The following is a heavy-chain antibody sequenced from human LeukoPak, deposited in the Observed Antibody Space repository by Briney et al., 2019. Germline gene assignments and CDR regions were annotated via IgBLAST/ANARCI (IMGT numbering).Heavy chain of an antibody. CDR1: GFTFSSYG. D-gene: IGHD3-22*01. J-gene: IGHJ4*02. Sequence: HGGSLRLSCAASGFTFSSYGMSWVRQAPGKGLEWVSAISGSGGSTYYADSVKGRFTISRDNSKNTLYLQMNSLRAEDTAVYYCAKAGTTYYYDSSGYFDYWGQGTLVTVSS. V-gene: IGHV3-23*01. CDR2: ISGSGGST. CDR3: AKAGTTYYYDSSGYFDY.